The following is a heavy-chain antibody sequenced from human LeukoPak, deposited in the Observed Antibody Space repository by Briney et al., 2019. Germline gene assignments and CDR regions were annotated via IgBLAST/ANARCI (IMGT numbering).Heavy chain of an antibody. V-gene: IGHV4-4*07. CDR2: IYTSGST. J-gene: IGHJ5*02. Sequence: SETLSLTCTVSGGSISSYYWSWIRQPAGKGLEWIGRIYTSGSTNYNPSLKSRVTMSVDTSKNQFSLKLSSVTAADTAVYYCASDYDSSGYYGDNWFDPWGQGTLVTVSS. CDR3: ASDYDSSGYYGDNWFDP. D-gene: IGHD3-22*01. CDR1: GGSISSYY.